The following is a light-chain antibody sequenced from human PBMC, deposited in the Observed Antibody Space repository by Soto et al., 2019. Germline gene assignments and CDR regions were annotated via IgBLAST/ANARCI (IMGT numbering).Light chain of an antibody. CDR2: GAS. CDR1: QGISNY. V-gene: IGKV1-27*01. Sequence: DIQMTQSPSTLSGSVGDRVTITCRASQGISNYLAWYQQQPGKVPKLLIYGASTLQSGVPSRFSGSGSGTDFTLTISSLQPEDVATYYCQLYTSAPWTFGQGTKVDIK. J-gene: IGKJ1*01. CDR3: QLYTSAPWT.